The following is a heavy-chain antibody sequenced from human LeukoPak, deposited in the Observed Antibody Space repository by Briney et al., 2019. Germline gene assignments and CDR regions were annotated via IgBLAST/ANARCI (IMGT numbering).Heavy chain of an antibody. CDR2: IYHSGST. J-gene: IGHJ3*02. CDR3: ARDGGYSYGDAFDI. Sequence: SETLSLTCAVSGGSISSSNWWSWVRQPPGKGLEWIGEIYHSGSTNYNPSLKSRVTISVDKSKNQFSLKLSSVTAADTAVYYCARDGGYSYGDAFDIWGQGTMVTVSS. CDR1: GGSISSSNW. V-gene: IGHV4-4*02. D-gene: IGHD5-18*01.